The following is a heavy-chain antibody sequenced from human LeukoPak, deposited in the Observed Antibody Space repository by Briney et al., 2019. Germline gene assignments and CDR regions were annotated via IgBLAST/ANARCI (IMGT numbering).Heavy chain of an antibody. CDR3: ARLYYDILTGYFYLDS. V-gene: IGHV4-59*08. CDR2: FYYIGNT. J-gene: IGHJ5*01. D-gene: IGHD3-9*01. Sequence: XXIGXFYYIGNTNYNPSLKSRVTISVDTSKNQFSLKLSSVTAADTAVYYCARLYYDILTGYFYLDSWGQGALVTVSS.